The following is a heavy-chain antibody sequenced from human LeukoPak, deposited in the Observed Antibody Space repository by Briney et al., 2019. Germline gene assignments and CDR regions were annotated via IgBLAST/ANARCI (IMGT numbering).Heavy chain of an antibody. V-gene: IGHV3-53*01. CDR2: IYSGGST. CDR1: GFTVSNNY. J-gene: IGHJ6*02. CDR3: ASPMSLITMCPRTAGCGMDV. D-gene: IGHD3-3*01. Sequence: GGSPRLSCAASGFTVSNNYISWLRQAPGKGLEWVSVIYSGGSTYYADSVKGRFTISRDNSKNTVYLQMNSLRAEDTAVYYCASPMSLITMCPRTAGCGMDVWGQGTTVTVSS.